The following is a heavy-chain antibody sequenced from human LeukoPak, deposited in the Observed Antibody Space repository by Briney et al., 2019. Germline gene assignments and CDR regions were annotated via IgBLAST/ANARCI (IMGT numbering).Heavy chain of an antibody. J-gene: IGHJ6*02. CDR3: AREGGDSSSWYWGSGYYYGMDV. D-gene: IGHD6-13*01. Sequence: PGGSLRLSCAASGFTFRSYWMHWVRQAPGKGLVWVSRINSDGSSTSYADSVKGRFTISRDNAKNTLYLQMNSLRAEDTAVYYCAREGGDSSSWYWGSGYYYGMDVWGQGTTVTVSS. V-gene: IGHV3-74*01. CDR1: GFTFRSYW. CDR2: INSDGSST.